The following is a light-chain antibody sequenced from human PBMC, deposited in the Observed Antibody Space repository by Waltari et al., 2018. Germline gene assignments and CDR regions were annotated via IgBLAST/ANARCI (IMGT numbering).Light chain of an antibody. CDR2: EVN. J-gene: IGLJ2*01. Sequence: QSALTQPRSVSGSPGQSVPISCTGTSSDVGGYTYVSWYQQHPGKAPKLMIYEVNKWPSGVPDRFSGSKSGNTASLTISGLQADDEADYYCCSYAGSTFVFGGGTKLTVL. V-gene: IGLV2-11*01. CDR1: SSDVGGYTY. CDR3: CSYAGSTFV.